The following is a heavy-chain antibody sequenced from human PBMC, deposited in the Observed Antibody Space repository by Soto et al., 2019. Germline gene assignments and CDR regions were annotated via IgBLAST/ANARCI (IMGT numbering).Heavy chain of an antibody. V-gene: IGHV3-21*01. D-gene: IGHD3-9*01. CDR3: ARDILTGYYARRPEIHFDY. Sequence: LRLSFAASGFTFSSYIMNWVRQAPGKGLEWVSSISSSSSYIYYADSVKGRFTISRDNAKNSLYLQMNSLRAEDTAVYYCARDILTGYYARRPEIHFDYWGQGTLVTVSS. CDR1: GFTFSSYI. J-gene: IGHJ4*02. CDR2: ISSSSSYI.